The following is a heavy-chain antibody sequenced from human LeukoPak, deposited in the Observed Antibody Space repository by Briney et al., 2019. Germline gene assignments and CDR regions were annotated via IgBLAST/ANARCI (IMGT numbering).Heavy chain of an antibody. V-gene: IGHV5-51*03. CDR3: ARTYCSGGGCLGSFDY. D-gene: IGHD2-15*01. J-gene: IGHJ4*01. Sequence: GGSLQISFKGSGYTFNTHWIGWVRPMPGKGVGWMGIIYPGDSNTSYSTSLQGQVTISVDKSITTAYLQWTTLEASDTAMYYCARTYCSGGGCLGSFDYWGHGTLVTVSS. CDR1: GYTFNTHW. CDR2: IYPGDSNT.